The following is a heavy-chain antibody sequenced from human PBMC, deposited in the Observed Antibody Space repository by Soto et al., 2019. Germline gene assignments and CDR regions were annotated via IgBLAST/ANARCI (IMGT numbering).Heavy chain of an antibody. CDR3: ARETYGGNPLGP. V-gene: IGHV3-48*03. CDR1: GFIFSTYE. CDR2: ISSRHDTV. J-gene: IGHJ5*02. D-gene: IGHD4-17*01. Sequence: GGSLRLSCAASGFIFSTYEMNWVRQAQGKGLEWVSYISSRHDTVYYADSVKGRFTISRDNAKNSLYLQMNSLRVEDTAVYYCARETYGGNPLGPWGQGPLVTVSS.